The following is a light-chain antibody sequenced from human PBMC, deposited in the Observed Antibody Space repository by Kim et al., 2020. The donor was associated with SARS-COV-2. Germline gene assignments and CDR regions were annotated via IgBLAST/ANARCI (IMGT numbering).Light chain of an antibody. CDR2: DAS. V-gene: IGKV3-11*01. CDR3: QQRSNWYT. J-gene: IGKJ2*01. CDR1: QSVSRY. Sequence: LSLYPGERATRYCRASQSVSRYVAWYQQKPGQAPRLLIYDASNRATGIPARFSGSGSGTDFTLTISSLEPEDFAVYYCQQRSNWYTFGQGTKLEI.